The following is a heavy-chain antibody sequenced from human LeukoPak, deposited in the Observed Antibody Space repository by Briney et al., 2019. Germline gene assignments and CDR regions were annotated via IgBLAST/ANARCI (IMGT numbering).Heavy chain of an antibody. CDR2: VYNSGTT. D-gene: IGHD1-26*01. Sequence: ETLSLTCTVSGGSVSSYYWSWVRQPPGEGLEWIAYVYNSGTTNYNPSLKSRVTISVDRSKNQFSLKMNSVTAANTAVYYCVRDWEGFNFDIWGQGTMVTVSS. V-gene: IGHV4-59*02. J-gene: IGHJ3*02. CDR1: GGSVSSYY. CDR3: VRDWEGFNFDI.